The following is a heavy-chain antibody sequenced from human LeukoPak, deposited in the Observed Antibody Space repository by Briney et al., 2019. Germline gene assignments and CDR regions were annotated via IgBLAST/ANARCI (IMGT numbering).Heavy chain of an antibody. CDR1: GFTVSSND. CDR2: IYTGGSP. V-gene: IGHV3-53*01. Sequence: GGSLRLSCAGSGFTVSSNDMSWVRQAPGKGLEWVSVIYTGGSPYYADSVKGRFTISRDTSKNTLYLQMNSLRAEDTAVYYCARVEWGCSSTSCYPYYYYYYYMDVWGKGPRSPSP. CDR3: ARVEWGCSSTSCYPYYYYYYYMDV. D-gene: IGHD2-2*01. J-gene: IGHJ6*03.